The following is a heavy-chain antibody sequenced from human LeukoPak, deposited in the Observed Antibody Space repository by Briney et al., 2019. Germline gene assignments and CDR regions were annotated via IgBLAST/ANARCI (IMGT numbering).Heavy chain of an antibody. CDR2: IGGRGAIT. CDR1: GFTFSSHA. Sequence: GRSLRLSCAASGFTFSSHAMTWVRQAPGKGLEWVSVIGGRGAITYYADSVKGRFTISRDNSKSSLYLQMNSLRAEDTAAYYCAKGRVSGSRYQTIFDYWGQGTLVTVSS. J-gene: IGHJ4*02. CDR3: AKGRVSGSRYQTIFDY. V-gene: IGHV3-23*01. D-gene: IGHD1-26*01.